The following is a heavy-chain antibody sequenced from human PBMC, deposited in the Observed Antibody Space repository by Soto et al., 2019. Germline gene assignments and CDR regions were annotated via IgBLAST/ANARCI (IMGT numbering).Heavy chain of an antibody. D-gene: IGHD3-22*01. CDR2: ISYDGSNK. CDR3: ATSDKVVVRVVTDY. J-gene: IGHJ4*02. CDR1: GFTFSSYG. Sequence: GGSLRLSCAASGFTFSSYGMHWVRQAPGKGLEWVAVISYDGSNKYYADSVKGRFTISRDNSKNTLYLQMNSLRAEDTAVYYCATSDKVVVRVVTDYWGQGTLVTVSS. V-gene: IGHV3-30*03.